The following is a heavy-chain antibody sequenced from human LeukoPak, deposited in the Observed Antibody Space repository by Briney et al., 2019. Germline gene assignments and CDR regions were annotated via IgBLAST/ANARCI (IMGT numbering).Heavy chain of an antibody. CDR3: AKDIEGIAAAGTTFDY. J-gene: IGHJ4*02. CDR1: GFTFDDYA. V-gene: IGHV3-9*01. D-gene: IGHD6-13*01. Sequence: GGSLRLSCAASGFTFDDYAMHWVRQAPGKGLEWVSGISWNSGSIGYADSVKGRFTISRDNAKNSLYLQMNSPRAEDTALYYCAKDIEGIAAAGTTFDYWGQGTLVTVSS. CDR2: ISWNSGSI.